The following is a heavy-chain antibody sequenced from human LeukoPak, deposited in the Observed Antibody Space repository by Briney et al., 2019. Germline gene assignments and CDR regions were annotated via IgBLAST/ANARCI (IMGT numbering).Heavy chain of an antibody. D-gene: IGHD3-10*01. CDR3: ARRKTTMVRGVIDY. J-gene: IGHJ4*02. CDR1: GGSFSGYY. Sequence: PAVTLSLTCAVYGGSFSGYYWSWIRQPPGKGLEWIGEINHNGCTNYKPSLKSRVTVSVDTSKNQFSLKLSSVTAADTAVYYCARRKTTMVRGVIDYWGQGTLVTV. CDR2: INHNGCT. V-gene: IGHV4-34*01.